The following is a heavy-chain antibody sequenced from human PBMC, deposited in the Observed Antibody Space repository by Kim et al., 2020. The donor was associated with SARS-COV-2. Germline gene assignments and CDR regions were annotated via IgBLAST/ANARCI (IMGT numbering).Heavy chain of an antibody. J-gene: IGHJ4*02. D-gene: IGHD3-16*01. CDR1: GFTFSSYG. Sequence: GGSLRLSCAASGFTFSSYGMHWVRQAPGKGLEWVAVISYDGSNKYYADSVKGRFTISRDNSKNTLYLQMNSLRAEDTAVYYCAKDSNTEVGRLGELTPYPPDCWGQGALVTVSS. V-gene: IGHV3-30*18. CDR3: AKDSNTEVGRLGELTPYPPDC. CDR2: ISYDGSNK.